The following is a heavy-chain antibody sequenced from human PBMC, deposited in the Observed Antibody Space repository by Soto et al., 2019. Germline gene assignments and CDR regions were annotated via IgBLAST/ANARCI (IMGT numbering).Heavy chain of an antibody. D-gene: IGHD3-3*01. CDR3: ARDYFDFWVGSRPHYYANYYGMDV. J-gene: IGHJ6*02. CDR2: ISANNGHT. CDR1: GFTFASYG. Sequence: ASVKVSCETSGFTFASYGFTWVRQAPGQGLEWLGWISANNGHTTYAQKFQGRVTMTTDSSTRTVYMELRSLKSDDTAMYYCARDYFDFWVGSRPHYYANYYGMDVWGQGTAVTVSS. V-gene: IGHV1-18*01.